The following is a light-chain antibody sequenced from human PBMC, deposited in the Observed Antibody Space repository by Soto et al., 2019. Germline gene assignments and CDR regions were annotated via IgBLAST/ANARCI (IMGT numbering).Light chain of an antibody. Sequence: EIVLTQSPGTLSLSPGERATLSCRASQSVSGSYLAWYQQKPGQAPRLLIYGASSRATGIPDRFSGSGSGTDFTLTINRLDPEDFAVYFCQQYGDSPLTFGGGTKVDIK. CDR2: GAS. CDR1: QSVSGSY. V-gene: IGKV3-20*01. J-gene: IGKJ4*01. CDR3: QQYGDSPLT.